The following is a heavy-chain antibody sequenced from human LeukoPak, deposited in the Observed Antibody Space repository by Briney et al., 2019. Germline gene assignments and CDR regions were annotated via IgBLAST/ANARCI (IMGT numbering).Heavy chain of an antibody. CDR1: GYTFTGYS. V-gene: IGHV1-2*02. CDR2: INPNSGGT. J-gene: IGHJ4*02. CDR3: ASIEMATPYLDH. Sequence: ASVKVSCKASGYTFTGYSMHWVRQAPGQGLEWMGWINPNSGGTDYAQKFQGRVTLTRDTSISTAYMELSRLRSDDTAMYYCASIEMATPYLDHWGQGTLVTVSS. D-gene: IGHD5-24*01.